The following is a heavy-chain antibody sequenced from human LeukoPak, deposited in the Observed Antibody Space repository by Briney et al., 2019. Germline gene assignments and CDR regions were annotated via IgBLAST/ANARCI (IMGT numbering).Heavy chain of an antibody. CDR1: GFPFSSYA. Sequence: PGGSLRLSCAASGFPFSSYAMHWVRQAPGKGLEYVSAISSNGGSTSYANSVKGRFTISRDNSKNTLYLQMGSLRAEDMAVYYCARSSIVLLSICDYWGQGSLVTVSS. J-gene: IGHJ4*02. V-gene: IGHV3-64*01. CDR3: ARSSIVLLSICDY. CDR2: ISSNGGST. D-gene: IGHD2-8*01.